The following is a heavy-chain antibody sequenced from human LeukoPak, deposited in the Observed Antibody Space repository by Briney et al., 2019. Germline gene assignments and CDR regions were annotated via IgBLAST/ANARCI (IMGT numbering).Heavy chain of an antibody. CDR2: IYYSGST. CDR3: ASPRGDDSGGYYTWYFHH. Sequence: SETLSLTCTVSGGSISSYYWSWIRQPPGKGLEWIGYIYYSGSTNDNPSLKSRVIISLDASKNQFSLMLRSVTAADTAVYFCASPRGDDSGGYYTWYFHHWGQGILVTVSS. D-gene: IGHD3-22*01. CDR1: GGSISSYY. V-gene: IGHV4-59*01. J-gene: IGHJ1*01.